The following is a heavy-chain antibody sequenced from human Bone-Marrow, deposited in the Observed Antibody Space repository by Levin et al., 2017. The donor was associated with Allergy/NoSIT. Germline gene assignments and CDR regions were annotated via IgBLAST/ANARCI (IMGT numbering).Heavy chain of an antibody. CDR2: MSGSGDST. J-gene: IGHJ3*02. CDR3: AKSKYQLLVDPFDI. D-gene: IGHD2-2*01. CDR1: GFTFRTYA. Sequence: GGSLRLSCAASGFTFRTYAMSWVRQAPGKGLEWVSAMSGSGDSTYYADSVKGRFTISRDNSKNTLYLQMNSLRAEDTAVYYCAKSKYQLLVDPFDIWGQGTLVTVSS. V-gene: IGHV3-23*01.